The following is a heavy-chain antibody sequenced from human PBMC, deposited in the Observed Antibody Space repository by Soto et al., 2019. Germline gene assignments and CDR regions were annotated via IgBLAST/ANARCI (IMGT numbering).Heavy chain of an antibody. Sequence: PSETLSLTCTVYGGSISSSSYYWGWIRQPPGKGLEWIGSIYYSGSTYYNPSLKSRVTISVDTSKNQFSLKLSSVTAADTAVYYCARRSINYGSGSYYYMDVWGKGTTVTVSS. D-gene: IGHD3-10*01. CDR3: ARRSINYGSGSYYYMDV. CDR2: IYYSGST. J-gene: IGHJ6*03. V-gene: IGHV4-39*01. CDR1: GGSISSSSYY.